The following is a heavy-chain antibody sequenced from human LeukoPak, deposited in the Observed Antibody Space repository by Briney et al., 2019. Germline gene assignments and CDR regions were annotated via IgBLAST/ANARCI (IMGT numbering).Heavy chain of an antibody. J-gene: IGHJ3*02. CDR1: GLAFSDYW. Sequence: GGSLRLSCAASGLAFSDYWMSWVRQALGKGLEWVSAISGGGGTKNYADSVKGRFTISRDNSKQTLYLQMSSLRAEETAVYFCAKSRIAAADDAFDMWGQGTMVT. CDR3: AKSRIAAADDAFDM. D-gene: IGHD6-13*01. CDR2: ISGGGGTK. V-gene: IGHV3-23*01.